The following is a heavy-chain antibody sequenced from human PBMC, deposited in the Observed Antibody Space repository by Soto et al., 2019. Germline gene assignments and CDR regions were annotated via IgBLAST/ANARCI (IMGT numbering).Heavy chain of an antibody. CDR2: IDPSDSQT. CDR3: ARQIYDSDTGPNFQYYFDS. V-gene: IGHV5-10-1*01. Sequence: GESLKISCKGSGYSFAGYWITWVRQKPGKGLEWMGQIDPSDSQTYYSPSFRGHVTISVTKSITTVFLQWSSLRASDTAMYYCARQIYDSDTGPNFQYYFDSWGQGTPVTVSS. J-gene: IGHJ4*02. D-gene: IGHD3-22*01. CDR1: GYSFAGYW.